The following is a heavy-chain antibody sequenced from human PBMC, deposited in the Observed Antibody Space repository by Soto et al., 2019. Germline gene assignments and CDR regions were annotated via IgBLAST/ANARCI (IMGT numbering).Heavy chain of an antibody. CDR1: GFTFDDYA. Sequence: EVQLVESGGGLVQPGRSLRLSCAASGFTFDDYAMHWVRQAPGKGLEWVSGISWNSGSIGYAGPVKGRFTISRDNAKTSRYVQLNSRRVEYRALYFCAKEGYGSLAIDYWGQGTLVTVSS. D-gene: IGHD6-13*01. V-gene: IGHV3-9*01. CDR3: AKEGYGSLAIDY. J-gene: IGHJ4*02. CDR2: ISWNSGSI.